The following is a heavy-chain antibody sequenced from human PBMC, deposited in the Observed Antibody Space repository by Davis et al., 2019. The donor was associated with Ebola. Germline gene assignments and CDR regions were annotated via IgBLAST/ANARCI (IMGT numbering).Heavy chain of an antibody. Sequence: HTGGSLTLSCAASGFTPSNYWMSWVRQVPGKGLMWVSRIDIDGSNRKYADSVKGRFTISRDNAKNTLSLQMTALRAEDTAVYYCAKDLYYGDSDYWGQGVLVSVSS. J-gene: IGHJ4*02. CDR2: IDIDGSNR. D-gene: IGHD4-17*01. CDR1: GFTPSNYW. CDR3: AKDLYYGDSDY. V-gene: IGHV3-74*01.